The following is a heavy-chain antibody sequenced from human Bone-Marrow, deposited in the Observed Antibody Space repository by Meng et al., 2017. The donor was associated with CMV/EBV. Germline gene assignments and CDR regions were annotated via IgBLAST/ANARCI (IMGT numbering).Heavy chain of an antibody. J-gene: IGHJ5*02. D-gene: IGHD1-7*01. V-gene: IGHV1-2*02. CDR1: GYTFTGYY. CDR3: ARVARYNWNYDWFDP. CDR2: INPNSGGT. Sequence: ASVKVSCKASGYTFTGYYMHWVRQAPGQGLEWMGWINPNSGGTNYAQKFQGRVTMTRDTSISTAYMELSRLRSDDTAVYYCARVARYNWNYDWFDPWGQGTLVT.